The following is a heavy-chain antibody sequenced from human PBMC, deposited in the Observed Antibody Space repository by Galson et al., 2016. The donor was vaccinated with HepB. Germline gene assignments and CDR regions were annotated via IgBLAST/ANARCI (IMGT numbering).Heavy chain of an antibody. J-gene: IGHJ4*02. D-gene: IGHD4-17*01. CDR3: ARHRTDGDYFDY. CDR1: GGSISSRSYY. Sequence: SETLSLTCTVSGGSISSRSYYWGWIRQPPGKGLEWIGSIYYSGITYYNPSLKSRVTLSVDTSKNQFSLKLSSVTAADTAVYLCARHRTDGDYFDYWGQGTLVTVSS. V-gene: IGHV4-39*01. CDR2: IYYSGIT.